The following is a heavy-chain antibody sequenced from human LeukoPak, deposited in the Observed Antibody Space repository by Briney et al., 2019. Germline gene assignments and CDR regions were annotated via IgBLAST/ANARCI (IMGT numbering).Heavy chain of an antibody. V-gene: IGHV3-23*01. CDR3: AKDGYYDSSGYYYGYYYMDV. D-gene: IGHD3-22*01. J-gene: IGHJ6*03. Sequence: PGGSLRLSCAASGFTFSSYGMSWVRQAPGKGMEWVSAISGSGGSTYYADSVKGRFTISRDNSKNTLYLQMNSLRAEDTAVYYCAKDGYYDSSGYYYGYYYMDVWGKGTTVTISS. CDR2: ISGSGGST. CDR1: GFTFSSYG.